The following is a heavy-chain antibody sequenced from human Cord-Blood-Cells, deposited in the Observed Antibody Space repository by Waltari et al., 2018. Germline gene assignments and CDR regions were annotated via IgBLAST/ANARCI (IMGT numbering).Heavy chain of an antibody. Sequence: GLEWIGEINHSGSTNYNPSLKSRVTISVDTSKNQFSLKLSSVTAADTAVYYCARRRSGSDYWGQGTLVTVSS. CDR3: ARRRSGSDY. CDR2: INHSGST. V-gene: IGHV4-34*01. J-gene: IGHJ4*02. D-gene: IGHD3-10*01.